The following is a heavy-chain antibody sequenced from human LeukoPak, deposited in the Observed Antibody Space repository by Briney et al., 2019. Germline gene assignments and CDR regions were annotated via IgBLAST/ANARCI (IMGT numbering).Heavy chain of an antibody. Sequence: GASVKVSCKVSGYTLTELSMHWVRQAPGKGLEWMGGFDPEDGETIYAQKFQGRVTMTEDTSTDTAYIELSSLRSEDTAVYYCATARQASGSYLPFDYWGQGTLVTVSS. CDR1: GYTLTELS. V-gene: IGHV1-24*01. CDR3: ATARQASGSYLPFDY. D-gene: IGHD1-26*01. J-gene: IGHJ4*02. CDR2: FDPEDGET.